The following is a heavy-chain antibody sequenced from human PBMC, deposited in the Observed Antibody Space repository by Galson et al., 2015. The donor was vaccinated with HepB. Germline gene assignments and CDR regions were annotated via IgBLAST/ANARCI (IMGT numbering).Heavy chain of an antibody. CDR2: ISYDGRNK. CDR3: ARPRSYGYYFDY. V-gene: IGHV3-30*04. Sequence: SLRLSCAASGFTFSSYSMHWVRQAPGKGLEWVAVISYDGRNKYYADSVKGRFTISRDNSKNTLYLQMNSLRAEDTAVYYCARPRSYGYYFDYWGQGTLVTVSS. CDR1: GFTFSSYS. D-gene: IGHD3-16*01. J-gene: IGHJ4*02.